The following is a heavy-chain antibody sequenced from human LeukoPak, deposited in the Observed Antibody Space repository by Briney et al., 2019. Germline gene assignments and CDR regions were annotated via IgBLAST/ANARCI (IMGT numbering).Heavy chain of an antibody. V-gene: IGHV3-30*18. CDR2: ISYDGSNK. CDR3: AKDPQRKPKYYDILTGLED. D-gene: IGHD3-9*01. Sequence: VGSLRLSCAASGFTFSSYGMHWVRQAPGKGLEWVAVISYDGSNKYYADSVKGRFTISRDNSKNTLYLQMNSLRAEDTVVYYCAKDPQRKPKYYDILTGLEDWGQGTLVTVSS. J-gene: IGHJ4*02. CDR1: GFTFSSYG.